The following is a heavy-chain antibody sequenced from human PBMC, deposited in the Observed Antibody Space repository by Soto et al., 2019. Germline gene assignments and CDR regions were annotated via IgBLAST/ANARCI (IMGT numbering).Heavy chain of an antibody. J-gene: IGHJ4*02. CDR2: INSNSSSI. V-gene: IGHV3-20*04. Sequence: SGGSLRLSCAASGFTFDDYGMSWVRQAPGKGLEWVSYINSNSSSIGYADSVKGRFTISRDNAKNSLYLQMNSLRDEDTAVYYSARDVMATVYFDYWGQGTLVTVSS. CDR1: GFTFDDYG. CDR3: ARDVMATVYFDY. D-gene: IGHD2-21*01.